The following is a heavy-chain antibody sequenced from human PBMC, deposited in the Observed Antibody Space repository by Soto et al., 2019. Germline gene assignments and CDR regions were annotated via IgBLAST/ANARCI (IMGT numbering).Heavy chain of an antibody. J-gene: IGHJ4*02. CDR3: ATGQYDYVWGSYRRIPYYFDY. CDR1: GYTLTELS. D-gene: IGHD3-16*02. CDR2: FDPEDGET. Sequence: ASVKVSCKVSGYTLTELSMHWVRQAPGKGLEWMGGFDPEDGETIYAQKFQGRVTMTEDTSTDTAYVELSSLRSEDTAVYYCATGQYDYVWGSYRRIPYYFDYWGQGTLVTVSS. V-gene: IGHV1-24*01.